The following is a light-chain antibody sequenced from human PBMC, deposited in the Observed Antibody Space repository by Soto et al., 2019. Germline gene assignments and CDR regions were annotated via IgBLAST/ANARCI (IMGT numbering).Light chain of an antibody. CDR2: DAS. J-gene: IGKJ4*01. CDR1: QSVSSY. Sequence: EIVLTQSPATLSLSPGERATLSCRASQSVSSYLAWYQQKPGQAPRLLIFDASNRATGIPARFSGSGSGTDFTLIISSLEPEDFAVYYCQQRSNWCLTFGGGTKVEIK. CDR3: QQRSNWCLT. V-gene: IGKV3-11*01.